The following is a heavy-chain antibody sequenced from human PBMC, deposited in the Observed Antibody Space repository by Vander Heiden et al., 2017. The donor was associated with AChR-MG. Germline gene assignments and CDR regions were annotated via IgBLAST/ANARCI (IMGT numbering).Heavy chain of an antibody. CDR2: ISYDGSNK. J-gene: IGHJ4*02. V-gene: IGHV3-30-3*01. Sequence: QVQLVESGGGVVQPGRSLRLSCAASGFTFRSYAMHWGRQAPGKGLEWVAVISYDGSNKYYADSVKGRFTISRDNSKNTLYLQMNSLRAEDTAVYYCARDGRLSVSSIKIDYWGQGTLVTVSS. CDR3: ARDGRLSVSSIKIDY. D-gene: IGHD6-6*01. CDR1: GFTFRSYA.